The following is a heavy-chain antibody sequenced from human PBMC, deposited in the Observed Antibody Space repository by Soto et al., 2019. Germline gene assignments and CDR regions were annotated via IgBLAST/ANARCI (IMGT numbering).Heavy chain of an antibody. CDR3: ARDALGCSGGSCYSDGYFQH. V-gene: IGHV3-21*01. D-gene: IGHD2-15*01. Sequence: EVQLVESGGGLVKPGGSLRLSCAASGFTFSSYSMNWVRQAPGKGLEWVSSISSSSSYIYYADSVKGRFTISRDNAKNSLYLQMNSLRAEDTAVYYCARDALGCSGGSCYSDGYFQHWGQGTLVTVSS. CDR1: GFTFSSYS. J-gene: IGHJ1*01. CDR2: ISSSSSYI.